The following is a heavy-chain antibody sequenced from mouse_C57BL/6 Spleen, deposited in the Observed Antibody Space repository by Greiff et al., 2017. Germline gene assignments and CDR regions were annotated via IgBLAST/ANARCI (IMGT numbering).Heavy chain of an antibody. CDR2: ISYDGSN. CDR3: ARNYYGSEFAY. V-gene: IGHV3-6*01. J-gene: IGHJ3*01. D-gene: IGHD1-1*01. CDR1: GYSITSGYY. Sequence: EVKLLESGPGLVKPSQSLSLTCSVTGYSITSGYYWNWIRQFPGNKLEWMGYISYDGSNNYNPSLKNRITITRDTSKDQFFLKLDSVTTEDTATYCCARNYYGSEFAYWGQGALVTVSA.